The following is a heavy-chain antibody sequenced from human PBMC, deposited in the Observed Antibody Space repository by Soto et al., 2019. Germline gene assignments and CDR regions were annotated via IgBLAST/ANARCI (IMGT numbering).Heavy chain of an antibody. CDR2: ISGSGGST. CDR1: GFTFSRYA. J-gene: IGHJ3*02. CDR3: AKLRMFDDFWSGYYRDDFDI. D-gene: IGHD3-3*01. V-gene: IGHV3-23*01. Sequence: GGSLRLSCAASGFTFSRYAMSWVRQAPGKGLEWVSAISGSGGSTYYADSVKGRFTISRDNSKNTLYLQMNSLSAVDMAVYYCAKLRMFDDFWSGYYRDDFDIWGQGTMVTVSS.